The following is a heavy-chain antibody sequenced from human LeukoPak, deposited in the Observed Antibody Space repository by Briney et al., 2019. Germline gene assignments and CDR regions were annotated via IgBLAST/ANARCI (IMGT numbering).Heavy chain of an antibody. CDR3: ATEIRGYSYAIYDY. V-gene: IGHV4-38-2*02. D-gene: IGHD5-18*01. Sequence: SETLSLTCTVSGYSISSGYYWGWIRQPPGKGLEWIGSIYHSGSTYYNPSLKSRVTISVDTSKNQFSLKLSSVTAADTAVYYCATEIRGYSYAIYDYWGQGTLVTVSS. CDR2: IYHSGST. CDR1: GYSISSGYY. J-gene: IGHJ4*02.